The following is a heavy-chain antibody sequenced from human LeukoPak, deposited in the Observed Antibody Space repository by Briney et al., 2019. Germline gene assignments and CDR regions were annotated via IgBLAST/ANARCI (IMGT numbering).Heavy chain of an antibody. Sequence: PGGSLRLSCAASGFTFDDYTMHWVRQAPGKGLEWVSLISWDGGSTYYADSVKGRFTISRDNSKNSLYLQMNSLRTEDTALYYCAKGYSFDSSGYLLDYWGQGTLVTVSS. J-gene: IGHJ4*02. V-gene: IGHV3-43*01. D-gene: IGHD3-22*01. CDR2: ISWDGGST. CDR1: GFTFDDYT. CDR3: AKGYSFDSSGYLLDY.